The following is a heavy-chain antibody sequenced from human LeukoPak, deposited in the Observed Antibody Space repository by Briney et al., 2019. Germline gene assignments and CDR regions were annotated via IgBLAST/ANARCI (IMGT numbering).Heavy chain of an antibody. V-gene: IGHV3-53*01. CDR3: ARDPLRYDSYAFDI. J-gene: IGHJ3*02. CDR2: IYSGGST. CDR1: GFTVSSNY. Sequence: AGGSLRLSCAASGFTVSSNYMSWVRQAPGKGLEWVSVIYSGGSTYYADSVKGRFTISRDNSKNTLYLQMNSLRAEDTAVYYCARDPLRYDSYAFDIWGQGTKVTVSS. D-gene: IGHD5-12*01.